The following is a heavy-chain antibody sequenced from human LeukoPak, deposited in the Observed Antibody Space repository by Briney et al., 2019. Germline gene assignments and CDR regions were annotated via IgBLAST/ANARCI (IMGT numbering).Heavy chain of an antibody. D-gene: IGHD3-3*01. J-gene: IGHJ4*02. CDR1: GSSFTSYW. CDR2: IYPGDSDT. Sequence: GESLKISCKGSGSSFTSYWIGWVRQLPGKGLEWMGIIYPGDSDTRYSPSFQGQVTISADKSISTAYLQWSSLKASDTAMYYCARPAYYDFWSGYYAVYWGQGTLVTVSS. CDR3: ARPAYYDFWSGYYAVY. V-gene: IGHV5-51*01.